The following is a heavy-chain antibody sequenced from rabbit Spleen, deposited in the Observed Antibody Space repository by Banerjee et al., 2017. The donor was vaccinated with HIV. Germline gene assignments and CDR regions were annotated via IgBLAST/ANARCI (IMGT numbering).Heavy chain of an antibody. CDR2: IYAGSSGSA. CDR3: ARGDYTSGNSGYHDGFSL. V-gene: IGHV1S45*01. J-gene: IGHJ6*01. D-gene: IGHD1-1*01. CDR1: GLDFSSYYY. Sequence: QEQLVESGGDLVQPEGSLTLTCKASGLDFSSYYYMCWVRQAPGKGLEWIACIYAGSSGSAYYANWAKGRFTISKISSTTVTLQMTSLTAADTATYFCARGDYTSGNSGYHDGFSLWGPGTLVTVS.